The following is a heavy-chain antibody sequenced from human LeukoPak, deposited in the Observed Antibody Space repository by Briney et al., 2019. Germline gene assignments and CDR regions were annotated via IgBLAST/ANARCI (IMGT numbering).Heavy chain of an antibody. Sequence: SETLSLTCAVYGGSFSGYYWSWIRQPPGKGLEWIGEINHSGSTNYNPSLKSRVTISVDTSKNQFSLKLSSVTAADTAVYYCARGRGGRIAAAGTRTTSRYYYYMDVWGKGTTVTVSS. CDR3: ARGRGGRIAAAGTRTTSRYYYYMDV. V-gene: IGHV4-34*01. CDR1: GGSFSGYY. CDR2: INHSGST. J-gene: IGHJ6*03. D-gene: IGHD6-13*01.